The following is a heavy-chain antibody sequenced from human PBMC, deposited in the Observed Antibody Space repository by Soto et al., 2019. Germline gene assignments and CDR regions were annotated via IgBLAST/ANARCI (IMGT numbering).Heavy chain of an antibody. Sequence: EVNLVESGGGLVRPGGSLRLSCAASGFTFSNSDMHWVRQTTGKGLEWLSGIGTVGDTYYPPSLRGRFTISRENAKHSLYLQMDGLRAEDTAVYFCARGTGAQLMYFDLWGRGTIVTVSS. V-gene: IGHV3-13*01. J-gene: IGHJ2*01. CDR2: IGTVGDT. D-gene: IGHD7-27*01. CDR3: ARGTGAQLMYFDL. CDR1: GFTFSNSD.